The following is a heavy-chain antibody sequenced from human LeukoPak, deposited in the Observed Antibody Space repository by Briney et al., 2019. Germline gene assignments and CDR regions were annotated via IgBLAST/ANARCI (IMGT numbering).Heavy chain of an antibody. J-gene: IGHJ6*03. D-gene: IGHD5-12*01. CDR2: ISSSSSYI. CDR1: GFTFSSYS. CDR3: AKGGGYEAQYYYYYLDV. V-gene: IGHV3-21*01. Sequence: GGSLRLSCAASGFTFSSYSMNWVRQAPGKGLEWVSSISSSSSYIYYADSVKGRFTVSRDNSKNTLYLQMKSLRAEDTAVYYCAKGGGYEAQYYYYYLDVWGKGTTVTVSS.